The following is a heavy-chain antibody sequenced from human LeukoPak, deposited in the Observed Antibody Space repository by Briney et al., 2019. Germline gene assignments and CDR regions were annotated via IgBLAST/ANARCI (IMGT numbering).Heavy chain of an antibody. CDR1: GFTFSSYS. D-gene: IGHD2-2*02. CDR2: ISSSSSYI. Sequence: PGGFLRLSCAASGFTFSSYSMNWVRQAPGKGLEWVSSISSSSSYIYYADSVKGRFTISRDNAKNSLYLQMNSLRAEDTAVYYCARSNPGGDILVVPAAIGDYYYYYMDVWGKGTTVTVSS. V-gene: IGHV3-21*01. J-gene: IGHJ6*03. CDR3: ARSNPGGDILVVPAAIGDYYYYYMDV.